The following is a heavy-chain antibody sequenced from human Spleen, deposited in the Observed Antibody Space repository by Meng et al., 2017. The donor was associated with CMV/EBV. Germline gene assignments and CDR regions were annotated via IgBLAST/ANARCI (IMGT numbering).Heavy chain of an antibody. V-gene: IGHV1-2*02. Sequence: ASVKVSCKASGYTFTSYGITWVRQAPGQGLEWMGWIHPHRGDTNYAQQFQGRVTLTRDTSINTGYMELTRLTSDDTAVYYCARDNNWGPDYWGQGTLVTASS. J-gene: IGHJ4*02. CDR3: ARDNNWGPDY. CDR1: GYTFTSYG. D-gene: IGHD7-27*01. CDR2: IHPHRGDT.